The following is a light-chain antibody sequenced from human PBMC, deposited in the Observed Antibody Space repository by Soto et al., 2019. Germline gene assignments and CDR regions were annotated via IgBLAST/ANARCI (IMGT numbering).Light chain of an antibody. J-gene: IGKJ4*01. CDR2: SAS. CDR3: LTYNGPPLS. V-gene: IGKV1-27*01. CDR1: QGLGNY. Sequence: DMQMTQSPSSLSASVGDRVTITCRASQGLGNYLAWYQQKPGKAPKLLIYSASSLQSGVPSRFSGSGSGTEFTLTISGLQPEDVAAYYCLTYNGPPLSLGGGTKVEI.